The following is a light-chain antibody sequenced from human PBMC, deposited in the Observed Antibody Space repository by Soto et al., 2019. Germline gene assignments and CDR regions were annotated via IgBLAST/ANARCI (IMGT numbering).Light chain of an antibody. Sequence: QSVLTQPASVSGSPGQSITISCTGTSSDIGGYNYVSWYQQHPGKAPKLMIYDVSNRPSGVSNRFSGSKSGNTASLTISGLQAEDEADYYCSSQAVSSTLVFGGWTKLTVL. J-gene: IGLJ2*01. CDR1: SSDIGGYNY. CDR2: DVS. V-gene: IGLV2-14*01. CDR3: SSQAVSSTLV.